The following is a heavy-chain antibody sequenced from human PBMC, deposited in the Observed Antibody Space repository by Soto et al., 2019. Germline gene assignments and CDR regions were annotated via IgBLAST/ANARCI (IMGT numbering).Heavy chain of an antibody. J-gene: IGHJ3*02. CDR2: ISYDGSNK. CDR1: GFTFSSYA. Sequence: QVQLVESGGGVVQPGRSLRLSCAASGFTFSSYAMHWVRQAPGKGLEWVAVISYDGSNKYYADSVKGRFTISRDNSKNXLXLXXNSLRAEDTAVYYCARVLSPSGWELGGHPVGAFDIWGQGTMVTVSS. CDR3: ARVLSPSGWELGGHPVGAFDI. V-gene: IGHV3-30-3*01. D-gene: IGHD6-19*01.